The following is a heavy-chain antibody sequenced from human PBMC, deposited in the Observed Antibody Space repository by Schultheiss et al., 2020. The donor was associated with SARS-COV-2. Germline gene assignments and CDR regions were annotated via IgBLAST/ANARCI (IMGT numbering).Heavy chain of an antibody. Sequence: SETLSLTCTVSGGSISSYYWGWIRQPPGKGLEWIGSIYYSGSTYYNPSLKRRVTISVDTSKNQFSLKLSSVTAADTAVYYCARQPLRDCSGGSCYGEGYFDYWGQGTLVTVSS. CDR1: GGSISSYY. D-gene: IGHD2-15*01. CDR3: ARQPLRDCSGGSCYGEGYFDY. J-gene: IGHJ4*02. V-gene: IGHV4-39*01. CDR2: IYYSGST.